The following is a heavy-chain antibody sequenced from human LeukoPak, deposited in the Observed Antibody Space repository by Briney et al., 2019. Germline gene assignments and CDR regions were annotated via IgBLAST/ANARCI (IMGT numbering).Heavy chain of an antibody. CDR3: AKEVLGTGAGY. Sequence: GGSLRLSCAASGFTFSSYSMNWVRQAPGKGLEWVSSISSSSSYIYYADSVKGRFTISRDNSKNTLYLQMNSLRTEDTAVYYCAKEVLGTGAGYWGQGTLVTVSS. J-gene: IGHJ4*02. CDR1: GFTFSSYS. CDR2: ISSSSSYI. V-gene: IGHV3-21*01. D-gene: IGHD3-22*01.